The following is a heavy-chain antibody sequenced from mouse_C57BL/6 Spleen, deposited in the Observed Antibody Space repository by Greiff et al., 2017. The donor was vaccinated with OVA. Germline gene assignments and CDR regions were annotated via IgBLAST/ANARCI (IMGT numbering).Heavy chain of an antibody. Sequence: EVKLMESGGGLVKPGGSLKLSCAASGFTFSSYAMSWVRQTPEKRLEWVATISDGGSYTYYPDNVKGRFTISRDNAKNNLYLQMSHLKSEDTAMYYCARGLLGNFDYWGQGTTLTVSS. CDR3: ARGLLGNFDY. D-gene: IGHD2-13*01. J-gene: IGHJ2*01. CDR2: ISDGGSYT. CDR1: GFTFSSYA. V-gene: IGHV5-4*03.